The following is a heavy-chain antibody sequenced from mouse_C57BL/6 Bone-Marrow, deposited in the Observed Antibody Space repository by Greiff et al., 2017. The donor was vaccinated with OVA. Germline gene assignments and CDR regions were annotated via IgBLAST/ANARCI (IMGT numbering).Heavy chain of an antibody. D-gene: IGHD4-1*01. CDR2: IDPSDSYT. V-gene: IGHV1-69*01. CDR3: ARLTGGFDY. Sequence: QVQLKQPGAELVMPGASVKLSCKASGYTFTSYWMHWVKQRPGQGLEWIGEIDPSDSYTNYNQKFKGKSTLTVDKSSSTAYMQLSSLTSEDAAVYYCARLTGGFDYWGQGTTLTVSS. CDR1: GYTFTSYW. J-gene: IGHJ2*01.